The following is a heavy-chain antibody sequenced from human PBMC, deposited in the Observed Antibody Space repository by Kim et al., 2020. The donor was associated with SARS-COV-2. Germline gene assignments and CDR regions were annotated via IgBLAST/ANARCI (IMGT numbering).Heavy chain of an antibody. CDR2: IRWKSGSK. J-gene: IGHJ4*03. CDR3: AREYAYAFYY. Sequence: GGSLRLSCAASGFPFSSYSMNWVRQAPGKGLEWVSYIRWKSGSKCYADSVKGRFTISGDNAKNSVYLQMNSLRGEDTAVYYCAREYAYAFYYWGRG. D-gene: IGHD3-3*02. CDR1: GFPFSSYS. V-gene: IGHV3-48*01.